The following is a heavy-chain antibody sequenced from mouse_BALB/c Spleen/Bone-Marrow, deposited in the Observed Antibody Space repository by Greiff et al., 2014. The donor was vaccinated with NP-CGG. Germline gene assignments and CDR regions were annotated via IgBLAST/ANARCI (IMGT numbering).Heavy chain of an antibody. CDR3: ARLGDYSYFDY. V-gene: IGHV5-12*02. Sequence: EAKLVESGGGLVQPGGSLKLSCATSGFSFSDYYMYWIRQTPEKRLEWVAYISNGGGSTYYPDTVKGRFTISRDNAKNTLYLQMSRLKSEDTAMYYCARLGDYSYFDYWGQGTTLTVSS. J-gene: IGHJ2*01. CDR1: GFSFSDYY. CDR2: ISNGGGST. D-gene: IGHD1-1*01.